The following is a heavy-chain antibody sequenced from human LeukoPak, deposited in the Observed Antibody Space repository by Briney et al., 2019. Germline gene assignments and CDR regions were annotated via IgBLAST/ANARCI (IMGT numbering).Heavy chain of an antibody. J-gene: IGHJ4*02. D-gene: IGHD3-22*01. V-gene: IGHV4-34*01. CDR2: INHSGST. CDR3: ARHPQYYYDSSGHFDY. Sequence: SETLSLTCAVYGGSFSGYYWSWIRQPPGKGLEWIGEINHSGSTNYNPSLKSRVTISVDTSKNQFSLKLSSVTAADTAVYYCARHPQYYYDSSGHFDYWGQGTLVTVSS. CDR1: GGSFSGYY.